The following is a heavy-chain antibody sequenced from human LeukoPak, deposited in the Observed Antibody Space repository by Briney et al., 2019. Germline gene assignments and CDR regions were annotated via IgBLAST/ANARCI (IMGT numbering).Heavy chain of an antibody. V-gene: IGHV4-34*01. CDR3: ARGWFGRQYYYYYGMDV. CDR1: GGSFSGYH. CDR2: INHSGST. J-gene: IGHJ6*02. Sequence: PSETLSLTCAVYGGSFSGYHWIWIRHPPGKGLEWIGEINHSGSTNYNPSLKSRVTISVDTSKNQFSLKLSSVTAADTAVYYCARGWFGRQYYYYYGMDVWGQGTTVTVSS. D-gene: IGHD3-10*01.